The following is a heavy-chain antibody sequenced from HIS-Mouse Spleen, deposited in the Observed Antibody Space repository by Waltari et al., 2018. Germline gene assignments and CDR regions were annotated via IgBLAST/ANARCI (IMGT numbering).Heavy chain of an antibody. Sequence: QLQLQESGPGLVKPSETLSLTCTVSGGSISSSSYYWGWILQPPGKGLEGIGDIQYSGSNYQNPFPKSRVTISVDTSKNQVSLELSLVTGAETAVYYCARHRLPWFGEVAFDAFYIPGQGTMVTVSS. D-gene: IGHD3-10*01. CDR1: GGSISSSSYY. J-gene: IGHJ3*02. V-gene: IGHV4-39*01. CDR2: IQYSGSN. CDR3: ARHRLPWFGEVAFDAFYI.